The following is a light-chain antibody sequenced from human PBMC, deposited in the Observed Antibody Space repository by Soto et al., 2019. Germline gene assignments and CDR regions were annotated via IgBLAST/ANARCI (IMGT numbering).Light chain of an antibody. V-gene: IGKV3-20*01. J-gene: IGKJ2*01. Sequence: DIGLTQSPVTLSLSPGESATLSCRASQSVSSSQVAWYQQKPGQAPRLLIYGASSRATGIPDRFSGVGSETDFTLTINRLESEDFAVYYVQQYATSPHTVGQETKLEIK. CDR1: QSVSSSQ. CDR2: GAS. CDR3: QQYATSPHT.